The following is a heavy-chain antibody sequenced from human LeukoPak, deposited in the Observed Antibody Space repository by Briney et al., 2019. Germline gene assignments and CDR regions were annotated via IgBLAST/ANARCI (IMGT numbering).Heavy chain of an antibody. CDR2: IYYSGST. CDR3: AREDRLCYYYGMDV. Sequence: SQTLSLTCTVSGGSISSGGYYWSWIRQHPGKGLEWIGYIYYSGSTYYNPSLKSRVTISVDTSKNQFSLKLSSVTAADTAVYYCAREDRLCYYYGMDVWGQGTTVTVSS. J-gene: IGHJ6*02. CDR1: GGSISSGGYY. V-gene: IGHV4-31*03.